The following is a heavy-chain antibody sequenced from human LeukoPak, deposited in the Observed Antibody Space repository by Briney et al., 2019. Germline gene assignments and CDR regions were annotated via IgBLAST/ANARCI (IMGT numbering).Heavy chain of an antibody. CDR3: ARDRAMDYYYYYMDV. V-gene: IGHV4-4*07. D-gene: IGHD5-18*01. Sequence: SETLSLTCTVSGGSISSYYWSWIRQPAGKGLEWIGRIYTSGSTNYNPSLKSRVTMSEDTSKNQFSLKLSSVTAADTAVYYCARDRAMDYYYYYMDVWGKGTTVTVSS. J-gene: IGHJ6*03. CDR1: GGSISSYY. CDR2: IYTSGST.